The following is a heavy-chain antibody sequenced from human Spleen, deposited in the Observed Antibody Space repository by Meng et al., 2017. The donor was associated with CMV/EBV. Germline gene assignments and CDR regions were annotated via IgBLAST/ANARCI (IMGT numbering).Heavy chain of an antibody. CDR2: LYYNGAP. D-gene: IGHD3-3*01. V-gene: IGHV4-38-2*02. CDR3: ARDGTYYDFWSGYPPWSYYYGMDV. Sequence: SETLSLTCTVSGYSVTSGYYWGWVRQPPGKGLEWIGHLYYNGAPFYSPSLKGRLTISRHTSSNQVSLKLSSVTAADTAVYYCARDGTYYDFWSGYPPWSYYYGMDVWGQGTTVTVSS. J-gene: IGHJ6*02. CDR1: GYSVTSGYY.